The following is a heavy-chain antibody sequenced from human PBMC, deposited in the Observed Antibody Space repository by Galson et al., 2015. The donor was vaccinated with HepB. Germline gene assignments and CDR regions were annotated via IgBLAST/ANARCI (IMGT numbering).Heavy chain of an antibody. Sequence: SLRLSCAASGFVFRNYAMNWVRQAPGQGLEWVSGINGRDDRTYYADSVKGRFTISRDNSKNTLYLEMNSLRAEDTAVYYCAKDWATAEWLEFDYWGQGILVTVSS. CDR1: GFVFRNYA. J-gene: IGHJ4*02. V-gene: IGHV3-23*01. CDR3: AKDWATAEWLEFDY. D-gene: IGHD6-19*01. CDR2: INGRDDRT.